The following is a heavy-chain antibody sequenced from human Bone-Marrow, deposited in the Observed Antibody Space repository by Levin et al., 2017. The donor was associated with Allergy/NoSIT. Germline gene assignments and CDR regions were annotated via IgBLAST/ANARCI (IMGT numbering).Heavy chain of an antibody. V-gene: IGHV3-21*01. Sequence: LSLTCAASGFTFSSYSMNWVRQAPGKGLEWVSSISSSSSYIYYADSVKGRFTISRDNAKNSLYLQMNSLRAEDTAVYYCARDLRLRLGMAEYYYYGMDVWGQGTTVTVSS. CDR2: ISSSSSYI. CDR3: ARDLRLRLGMAEYYYYGMDV. J-gene: IGHJ6*02. D-gene: IGHD7-27*01. CDR1: GFTFSSYS.